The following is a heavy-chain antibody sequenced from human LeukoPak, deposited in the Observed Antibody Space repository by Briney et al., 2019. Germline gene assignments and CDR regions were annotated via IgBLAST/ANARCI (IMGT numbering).Heavy chain of an antibody. CDR1: GFTFSSYS. J-gene: IGHJ4*02. CDR3: ARGGREDYYGSGSSWLSDY. D-gene: IGHD3-10*01. V-gene: IGHV3-21*01. CDR2: ISSSSSYI. Sequence: GGSLRLSCAASGFTFSSYSMNWVRQAPGKGLEWVSSISSSSSYIYYADSVKGRFTISRDNAKNSLYLQMNSLRAEDTAVYYCARGGREDYYGSGSSWLSDYWGQGTLVTVSS.